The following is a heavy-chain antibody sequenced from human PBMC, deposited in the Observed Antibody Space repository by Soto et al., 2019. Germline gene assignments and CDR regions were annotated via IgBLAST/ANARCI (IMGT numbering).Heavy chain of an antibody. CDR2: IYYRGST. J-gene: IGHJ3*02. D-gene: IGHD3-10*01. CDR3: ARGRITMFRGVIISNRRDAFDI. V-gene: IGHV4-59*01. CDR1: GGSIRSYY. Sequence: PSETLSLNCTLSGGSIRSYYWSWVRQPPGKGLEWIGYIYYRGSTNYNPSLKSPVTISVDTSKNHFSLKLSSATAPNTAVYCFARGRITMFRGVIISNRRDAFDIWGQGTMVTVSS.